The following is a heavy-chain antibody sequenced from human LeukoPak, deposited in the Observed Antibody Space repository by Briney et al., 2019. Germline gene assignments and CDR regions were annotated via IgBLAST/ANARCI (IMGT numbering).Heavy chain of an antibody. CDR3: ARDDDSSGYYSSSAFDI. D-gene: IGHD3-22*01. J-gene: IGHJ3*02. Sequence: ASVKVSCKASGGTFSSYAISWVRQAPGQGLEWMGRIIPIFGTANYAQKFQGRVTITTDESTSTAYMELSSLGSEDTAVHYCARDDDSSGYYSSSAFDIWGQGTMVTVSS. V-gene: IGHV1-69*05. CDR2: IIPIFGTA. CDR1: GGTFSSYA.